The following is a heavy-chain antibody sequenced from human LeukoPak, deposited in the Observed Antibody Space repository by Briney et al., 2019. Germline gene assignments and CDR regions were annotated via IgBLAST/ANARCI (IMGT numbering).Heavy chain of an antibody. J-gene: IGHJ4*02. D-gene: IGHD1-26*01. CDR2: INHSGST. Sequence: PSETLSLTCAVYGGSFSGYYWSWIRQPPGKGLEWIGEINHSGSTNYNPSLKSRVTISVDTSKNQFSLKLSSVTAADTAVYYRARVGKWELLMGYYFDYWGQGTLVTVSS. V-gene: IGHV4-34*01. CDR3: ARVGKWELLMGYYFDY. CDR1: GGSFSGYY.